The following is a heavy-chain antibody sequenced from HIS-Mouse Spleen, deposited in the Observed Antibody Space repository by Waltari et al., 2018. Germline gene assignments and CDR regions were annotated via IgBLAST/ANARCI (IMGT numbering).Heavy chain of an antibody. CDR2: IYTSGST. D-gene: IGHD3-3*01. CDR3: ARDFHDFWSGYYGGDKKHDAFDI. V-gene: IGHV4-4*07. J-gene: IGHJ3*02. Sequence: QVQLQESGPGLVKPSETLSLTCTVSGGSISSYYWSWIRQPAGKGLEWMGRIYTSGSTKYNPALKSRVTMSVDTSKNQFARKLSSVTAADTAVYYCARDFHDFWSGYYGGDKKHDAFDIWGQGTMVTVSS. CDR1: GGSISSYY.